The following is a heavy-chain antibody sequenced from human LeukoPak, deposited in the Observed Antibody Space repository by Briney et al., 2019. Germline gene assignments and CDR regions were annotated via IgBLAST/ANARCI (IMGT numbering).Heavy chain of an antibody. CDR2: INHSGST. CDR1: GGSFSGYY. J-gene: IGHJ6*03. V-gene: IGHV4-34*01. D-gene: IGHD6-13*01. Sequence: SETLSLTCAVYGGSFSGYYWSWIRQPPGKGLEWIGEINHSGSTNYNPSLKSRVTISVDTSKNQFSLKLSSVTAAGTAVYYCARVRYSSSWYVGAYYYYYMDVWGKGTTVTVSS. CDR3: ARVRYSSSWYVGAYYYYYMDV.